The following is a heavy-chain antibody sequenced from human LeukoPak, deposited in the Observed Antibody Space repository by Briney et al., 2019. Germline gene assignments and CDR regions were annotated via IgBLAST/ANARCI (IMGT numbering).Heavy chain of an antibody. CDR2: IYYSGST. D-gene: IGHD6-13*01. CDR3: ARHSGLVGQLVLGFDH. Sequence: KPSETLSLTCTVSGGSISSSSYYWGWIRQPPGKGLEWIGSIYYSGSTYYNPSLKSRVTISVDTSKNQFSLKLSSVTAADTAVYYCARHSGLVGQLVLGFDHWGQGTLVTVSS. J-gene: IGHJ4*02. V-gene: IGHV4-39*01. CDR1: GGSISSSSYY.